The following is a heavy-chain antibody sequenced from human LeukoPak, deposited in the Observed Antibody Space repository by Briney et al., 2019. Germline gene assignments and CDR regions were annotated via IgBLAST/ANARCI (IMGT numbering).Heavy chain of an antibody. Sequence: ASLKVSCKASGYTFTSYGISCVRQTPRQGVEWMGWISAYNDNTNYAQKLQGRVTMTTETSTSTAYMELRSLRSDDTAVYYCARFLRDDAFDIWGQGTMVSVSS. CDR3: ARFLRDDAFDI. J-gene: IGHJ3*02. CDR1: GYTFTSYG. D-gene: IGHD4-17*01. V-gene: IGHV1-18*01. CDR2: ISAYNDNT.